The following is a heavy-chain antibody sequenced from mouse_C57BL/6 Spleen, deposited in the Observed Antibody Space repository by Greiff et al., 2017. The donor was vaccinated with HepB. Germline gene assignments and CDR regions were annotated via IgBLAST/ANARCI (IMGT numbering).Heavy chain of an antibody. CDR2: IDPSDSET. CDR1: GYTFTSYW. D-gene: IGHD3-2*02. V-gene: IGHV1-52*01. J-gene: IGHJ3*01. CDR3: ARWGADSSGYWFAY. Sequence: QVHVKQSGAELVRPGSSVKLSCKASGYTFTSYWMHWVKQRPIQGLEWIGNIDPSDSETHYNQKFKDKATLTVDKSSSTAYMQLSSLTSEDSAVYYCARWGADSSGYWFAYWGQGTLVTVSA.